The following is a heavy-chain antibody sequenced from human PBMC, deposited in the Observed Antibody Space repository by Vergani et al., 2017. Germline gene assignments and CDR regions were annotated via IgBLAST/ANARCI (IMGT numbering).Heavy chain of an antibody. Sequence: EVQLVESGGGLVQPGRSLRLSCTASGFTFGDFAMSWFRQAPGKGLEWVGFIRSNAYGGTTEYAASVKGRFTISRDDSKSIAYLQMNSLKTEDTAVYSCTRGLRGYQQLQLWFDRWGQGTLVTVSS. D-gene: IGHD2-2*01. CDR1: GFTFGDFA. V-gene: IGHV3-49*03. CDR3: TRGLRGYQQLQLWFDR. CDR2: IRSNAYGGTT. J-gene: IGHJ5*02.